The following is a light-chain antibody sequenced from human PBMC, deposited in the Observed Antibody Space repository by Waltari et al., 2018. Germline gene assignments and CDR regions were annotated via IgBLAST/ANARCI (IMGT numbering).Light chain of an antibody. CDR3: QQYDNLPIT. Sequence: DIQMNQSPSSLSASVGDRVTLTCQASQDISNYLNWYQQKPGKAPKLLIYDASNLETGVPSRFSGSGSGTDFTFTISSLQPEDIATYYCQQYDNLPITFGQGTRLEIK. J-gene: IGKJ5*01. CDR1: QDISNY. CDR2: DAS. V-gene: IGKV1-33*01.